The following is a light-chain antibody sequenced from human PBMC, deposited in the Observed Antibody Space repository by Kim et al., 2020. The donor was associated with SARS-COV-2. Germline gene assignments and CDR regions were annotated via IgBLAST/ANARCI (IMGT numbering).Light chain of an antibody. CDR1: QSVGSD. CDR2: GAS. J-gene: IGKJ5*01. CDR3: QQYDEWPPIT. Sequence: FPGERATLACRANQSVGSDLAWYQQKPGQAPRLLIYGASTRAIGIPARFSGSESGTEFTLTISSLQSEDFAIYYCQQYDEWPPITFGQGTRLEIK. V-gene: IGKV3-15*01.